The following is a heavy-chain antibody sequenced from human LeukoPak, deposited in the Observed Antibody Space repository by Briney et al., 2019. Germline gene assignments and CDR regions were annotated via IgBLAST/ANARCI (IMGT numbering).Heavy chain of an antibody. V-gene: IGHV4-59*01. D-gene: IGHD3-10*01. CDR1: GGSMSNYY. CDR2: ISSSGSI. Sequence: SETLSLTCNVSGGSMSNYYWSWIRQPPGKGLEWIAYISSSGSISYNPFLKNRVTISVDTSKNQFSLKLTSVTAADTAMYYCAKSGLYYYGSGSYSYFDSWGQETLLTVSS. CDR3: AKSGLYYYGSGSYSYFDS. J-gene: IGHJ4*02.